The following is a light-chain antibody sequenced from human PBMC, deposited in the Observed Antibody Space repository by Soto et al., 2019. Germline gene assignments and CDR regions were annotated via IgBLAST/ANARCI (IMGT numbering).Light chain of an antibody. J-gene: IGKJ4*01. CDR3: QQYKSSLLT. Sequence: DIQMTQSPSTLSASVGDRVPITCRASQGLDNWLAWYQQRPGKAPNLLIYDASTLESGVSSRFSGSGSGTEFTLTISSLQPDDLATYYCQQYKSSLLTFGGGTKVEIK. V-gene: IGKV1-5*01. CDR1: QGLDNW. CDR2: DAS.